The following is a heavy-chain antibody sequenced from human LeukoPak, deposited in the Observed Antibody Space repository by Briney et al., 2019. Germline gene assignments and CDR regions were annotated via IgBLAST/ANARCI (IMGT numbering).Heavy chain of an antibody. Sequence: ASVKVSCKASGYTFTSYEINWVRQATGRGLEWMGWMNPNSGNTGYAQKFQGRVTMTRNTSISTAYMELSSLRSEDTAVYYCARRCLSHGGFDPWGQGTLVTVSS. CDR3: ARRCLSHGGFDP. CDR2: MNPNSGNT. D-gene: IGHD4-23*01. V-gene: IGHV1-8*01. CDR1: GYTFTSYE. J-gene: IGHJ5*02.